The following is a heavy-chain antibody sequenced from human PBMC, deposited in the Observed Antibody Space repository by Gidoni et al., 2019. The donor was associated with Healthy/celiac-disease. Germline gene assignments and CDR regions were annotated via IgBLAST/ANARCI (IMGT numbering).Heavy chain of an antibody. D-gene: IGHD3-22*01. Sequence: QVQLQQWGAGLLKPSETLSLTCAVYGGSFSGYYWSWIRQPPGKGLEWIGEINHSGSTNYNPSLKSRVTISVDTSKNKFSLKLSSVTAADTAAYYCARGGTAYDSSGYYYYFDYWGQGTLVTVSS. J-gene: IGHJ4*02. CDR2: INHSGST. CDR3: ARGGTAYDSSGYYYYFDY. V-gene: IGHV4-34*01. CDR1: GGSFSGYY.